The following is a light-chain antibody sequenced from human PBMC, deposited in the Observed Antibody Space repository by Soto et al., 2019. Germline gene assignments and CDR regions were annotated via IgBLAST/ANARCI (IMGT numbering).Light chain of an antibody. Sequence: QSALTQPASVSGSPGQSITISCTGTRSDVGRYNYVSWYQQHPGKAPKLLIYEVTSRPSGVSNRFAGSKSGNAASLTISGLQAEDEADYYCSSYTSYTTLWVFGGGTKLTVL. CDR1: RSDVGRYNY. V-gene: IGLV2-14*01. J-gene: IGLJ3*02. CDR3: SSYTSYTTLWV. CDR2: EVT.